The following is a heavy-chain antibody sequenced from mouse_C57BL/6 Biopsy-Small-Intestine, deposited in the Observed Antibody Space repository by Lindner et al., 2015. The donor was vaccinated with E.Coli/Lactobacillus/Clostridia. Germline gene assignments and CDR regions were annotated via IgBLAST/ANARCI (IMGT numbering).Heavy chain of an antibody. V-gene: IGHV1-82*01. D-gene: IGHD5-5*01. J-gene: IGHJ3*01. CDR3: ARRTTGFAY. CDR1: GYAFSSSW. CDR2: IYPGDGDT. Sequence: VQLQESGPELVKPGASVKISCKASGYAFSSSWMNWVKQRPGKGLEWIGRIYPGDGDTNYNGKFKDKATLTADKSSSTAYMQLSSLTSEDSAVYFCARRTTGFAYWGQGTLVTVSA.